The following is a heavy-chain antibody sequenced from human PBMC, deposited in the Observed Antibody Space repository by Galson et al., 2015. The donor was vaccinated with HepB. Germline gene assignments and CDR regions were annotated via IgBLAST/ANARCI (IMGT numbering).Heavy chain of an antibody. CDR1: GFTFSSHA. J-gene: IGHJ3*02. Sequence: SLRLSCAASGFTFSSHAMNWVRQAPGKGLEWVSAISDGGFSTFYADSVKGRFTISSDNSKNTLFLQMSSLRAEDTAVYYCAKDVYGSSWYGAFDIWGQGTMVTVSS. CDR2: ISDGGFST. CDR3: AKDVYGSSWYGAFDI. D-gene: IGHD6-13*01. V-gene: IGHV3-23*01.